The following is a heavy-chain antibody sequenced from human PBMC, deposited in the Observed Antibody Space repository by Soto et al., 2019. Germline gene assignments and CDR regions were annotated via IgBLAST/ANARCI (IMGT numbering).Heavy chain of an antibody. CDR1: DGSINTFY. CDR3: ARGGSYSAYNFALWMKLWSSDF. CDR2: IFSSVRT. V-gene: IGHV4-4*07. Sequence: PSETLCLTCTVSDGSINTFYWSWVRQPAGKGLGWIGRIFSSVRTSFNPSLESRVAMSVDTSKNHFSLNLSSVTAADMAVYYCARGGSYSAYNFALWMKLWSSDFWGQGALVSVSS. J-gene: IGHJ5*01. D-gene: IGHD5-12*01.